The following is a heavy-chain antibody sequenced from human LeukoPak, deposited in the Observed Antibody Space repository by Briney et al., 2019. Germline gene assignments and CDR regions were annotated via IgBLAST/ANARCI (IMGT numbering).Heavy chain of an antibody. Sequence: AGGSLRLSCAASGFTFSSYSMNWVRQAPGKGLEWVSSISSSSSYIYYADSVKGRFTISRDYAKNSLYLQMNSLRAEDTAVHYCARVAGYYDSSGYPYYFDYWGQGTLVTVSS. CDR2: ISSSSSYI. J-gene: IGHJ4*02. CDR1: GFTFSSYS. V-gene: IGHV3-21*01. CDR3: ARVAGYYDSSGYPYYFDY. D-gene: IGHD3-22*01.